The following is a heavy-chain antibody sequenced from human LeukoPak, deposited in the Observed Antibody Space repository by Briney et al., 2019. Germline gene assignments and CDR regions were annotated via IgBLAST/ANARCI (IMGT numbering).Heavy chain of an antibody. Sequence: PSEPLSLTCTVSGGSIRNYYWSWIRQPPGKGLEWIGYIYYTENTNYNPSLKSRVTISVDTSKNQFSLKVSSVTAADTAVYYCARGLFYYGSGSHYFDFWGRGTLVTVSS. CDR1: GGSIRNYY. CDR2: IYYTENT. V-gene: IGHV4-59*01. J-gene: IGHJ4*02. D-gene: IGHD3-10*01. CDR3: ARGLFYYGSGSHYFDF.